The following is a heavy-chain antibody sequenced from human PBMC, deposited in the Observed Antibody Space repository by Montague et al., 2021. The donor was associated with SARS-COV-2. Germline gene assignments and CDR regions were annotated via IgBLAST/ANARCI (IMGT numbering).Heavy chain of an antibody. V-gene: IGHV4-4*02. CDR2: IYHSGST. CDR3: AGRGAGWVGSNPERFDY. CDR1: GGSINSSNW. Sequence: SETLSLTCAVSGGSINSSNWWSWVRQHPGKGLEWFGEIYHSGSTNYNPSLKSRVTISVDKSKYQFSLKLSSVTAADTAVYYCAGRGAGWVGSNPERFDYRGQGTLVTVSS. D-gene: IGHD3-10*01. J-gene: IGHJ4*02.